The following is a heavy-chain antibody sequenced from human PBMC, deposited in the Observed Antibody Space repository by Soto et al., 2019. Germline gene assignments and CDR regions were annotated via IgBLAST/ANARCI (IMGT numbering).Heavy chain of an antibody. J-gene: IGHJ4*02. Sequence: QVQLVESGGGVVQPGRSLRLSCAASGFTFSSYGMHWVRQAPGKGLEWVAVISYDGSNKYYAESVKGRFTISRDNSKNTLYLQMNSLRAEDTAVYYCAKDKRAVVVTAPFDYWGQGTLVTVSS. V-gene: IGHV3-30*18. D-gene: IGHD2-21*02. CDR3: AKDKRAVVVTAPFDY. CDR1: GFTFSSYG. CDR2: ISYDGSNK.